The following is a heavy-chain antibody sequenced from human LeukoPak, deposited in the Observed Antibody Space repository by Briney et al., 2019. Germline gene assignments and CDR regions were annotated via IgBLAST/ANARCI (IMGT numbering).Heavy chain of an antibody. CDR3: ARGSRGSIAARGTPYYMDV. Sequence: SETLSLTCAVYGGSFSGYYWSWLRQPPGKGLEWIGEINHSGSTNYNPSLKSRVTISVDTSKNQFSLKLSSVTAADTAVYYCARGSRGSIAARGTPYYMDVWGKGTTVTVSS. D-gene: IGHD6-6*01. J-gene: IGHJ6*03. V-gene: IGHV4-34*01. CDR1: GGSFSGYY. CDR2: INHSGST.